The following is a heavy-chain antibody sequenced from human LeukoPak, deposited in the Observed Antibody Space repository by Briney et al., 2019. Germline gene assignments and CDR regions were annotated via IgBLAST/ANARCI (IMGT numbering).Heavy chain of an antibody. CDR2: ISYDGSNK. V-gene: IGHV3-30*18. Sequence: GGSLRLSCAASGFTFSSYGMHWVRQAPGKGLEWVAVISYDGSNKYYADSVKGRFTISRDNSKNTLYLQMNSLRAEDTAVYYCAKGITQEEAVAGTAPDYWGQGTLVTVSS. J-gene: IGHJ4*02. CDR1: GFTFSSYG. CDR3: AKGITQEEAVAGTAPDY. D-gene: IGHD6-19*01.